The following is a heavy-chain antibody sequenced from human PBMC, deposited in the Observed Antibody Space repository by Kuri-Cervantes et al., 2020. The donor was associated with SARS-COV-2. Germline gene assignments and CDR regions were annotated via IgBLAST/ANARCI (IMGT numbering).Heavy chain of an antibody. CDR3: ARDGNYYDFWSGYYWGGKKGGPFDY. CDR1: GHTFTSYG. J-gene: IGHJ4*02. Sequence: ASVKVSCKASGHTFTSYGISWVRQAPGQGLEWMGWISAYNGNTNYAQKLQGRVTMTTDTSTSTAYMELRSLRSDDTAVYYCARDGNYYDFWSGYYWGGKKGGPFDYWGQGTLVTVSS. CDR2: ISAYNGNT. V-gene: IGHV1-18*01. D-gene: IGHD3-3*01.